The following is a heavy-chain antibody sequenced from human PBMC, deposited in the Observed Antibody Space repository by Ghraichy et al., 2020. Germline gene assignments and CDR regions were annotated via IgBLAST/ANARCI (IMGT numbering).Heavy chain of an antibody. D-gene: IGHD1/OR15-1a*01. CDR3: ARAYWELWNNDAFDI. CDR2: IWYDGSNK. CDR1: GFTFSSYG. V-gene: IGHV3-33*01. Sequence: GESLNISCAASGFTFSSYGMHWVRQAPGKGLEWVAVIWYDGSNKYYADSVKGRFTISRDNSKNTLYLQMNSLRAEDTAVYYCARAYWELWNNDAFDIWGQGTMVTVSS. J-gene: IGHJ3*02.